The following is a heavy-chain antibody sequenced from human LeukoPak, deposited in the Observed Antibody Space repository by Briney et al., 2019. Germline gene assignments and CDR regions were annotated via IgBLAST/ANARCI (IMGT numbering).Heavy chain of an antibody. CDR2: ISAYNGNT. D-gene: IGHD3-16*01. CDR3: ARRNYDHIWGNYGSLYYFDY. J-gene: IGHJ4*02. CDR1: GYTFTSYA. V-gene: IGHV1-18*01. Sequence: ASVKVSCKASGYTFTSYAISWVRQAPGQGLEWMGWISAYNGNTDYAQKFQGRVTMTTDTSTSTAYMELRSLRSDDTAVYYCARRNYDHIWGNYGSLYYFDYWGQGTLVTVSS.